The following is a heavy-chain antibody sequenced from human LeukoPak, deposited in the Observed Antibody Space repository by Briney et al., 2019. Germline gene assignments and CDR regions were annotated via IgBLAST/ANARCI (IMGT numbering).Heavy chain of an antibody. V-gene: IGHV4-38-2*01. J-gene: IGHJ4*02. D-gene: IGHD6-6*01. CDR1: GYSISSGYY. CDR3: ARWYGSSGYLDY. Sequence: KPSETLSLTCAVSGYSISSGYYWGWIRQPPGKGLEWIGSIYHSGNTNYNPSLKSRVTISVDTFKNQFSLKVSSVTAADTALYYCARWYGSSGYLDYWGQGTLVTVSS. CDR2: IYHSGNT.